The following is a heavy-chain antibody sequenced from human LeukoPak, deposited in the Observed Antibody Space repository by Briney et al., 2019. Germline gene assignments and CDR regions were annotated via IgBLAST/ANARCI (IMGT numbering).Heavy chain of an antibody. CDR3: ARHLGHSYHYYYGMDV. V-gene: IGHV5-51*01. J-gene: IGHJ6*02. CDR1: GYSFTSYW. D-gene: IGHD5-18*01. Sequence: GESLKISCKGSGYSFTSYWIGWVRQMPGKGLEWMGIIYPGDSDTRYSPSFQGQVTISADKSISTAYLQWSSLKASDTAMYYCARHLGHSYHYYYGMDVWGQGTTVTVSS. CDR2: IYPGDSDT.